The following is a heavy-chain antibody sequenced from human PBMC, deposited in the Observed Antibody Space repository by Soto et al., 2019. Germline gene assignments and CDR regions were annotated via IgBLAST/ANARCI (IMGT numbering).Heavy chain of an antibody. CDR2: IWYDGSNK. CDR1: GFTVSSYG. D-gene: IGHD4-17*01. V-gene: IGHV3-33*01. Sequence: PGGSLRISCAASGFTVSSYGMHWVRQAPGKGLEWVAVIWYDGSNKYYADSVKGRFTISRDNSKNTLYLQMNSLRAEDTAVYYCARDGDYGDYEAFDIWGQGTMVTVSS. J-gene: IGHJ3*02. CDR3: ARDGDYGDYEAFDI.